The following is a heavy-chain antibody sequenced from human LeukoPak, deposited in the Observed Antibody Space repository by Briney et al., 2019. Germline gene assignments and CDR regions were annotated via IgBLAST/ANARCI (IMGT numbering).Heavy chain of an antibody. V-gene: IGHV4-59*11. Sequence: SETLSLTCTVSAGSISSHYCSWIRQPPGGGLEWIGYFYSCVSTNYNRSLKSRVTISVDTSKNQFSLKLSALTAADTPVYYFAGGSNDAFDIWGQGTMVTVSS. D-gene: IGHD3-16*01. CDR3: AGGSNDAFDI. CDR2: FYSCVST. CDR1: AGSISSHY. J-gene: IGHJ3*02.